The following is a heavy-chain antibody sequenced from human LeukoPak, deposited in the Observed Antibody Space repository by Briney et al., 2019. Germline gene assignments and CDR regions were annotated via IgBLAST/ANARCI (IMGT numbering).Heavy chain of an antibody. CDR3: AGHVGYSSSWSPRRLTNWFDP. Sequence: PSETLSLTCTVSGGSISSNSYYWGWIRQPPGRGLEWIGAIYYSGSAYYNPSLKSRVTISVDTSKNQFSLKLSSVTAADTAVYYCAGHVGYSSSWSPRRLTNWFDPWGQGTLVTVSS. D-gene: IGHD6-13*01. CDR1: GGSISSNSYY. V-gene: IGHV4-39*07. J-gene: IGHJ5*02. CDR2: IYYSGSA.